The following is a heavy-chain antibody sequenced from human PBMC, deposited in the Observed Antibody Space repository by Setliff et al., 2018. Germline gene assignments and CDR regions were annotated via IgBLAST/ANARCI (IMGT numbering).Heavy chain of an antibody. CDR2: IYYGGST. V-gene: IGHV4-59*01. CDR1: GGSISDYY. Sequence: PSETLSLTCTVSGGSISDYYWSWIRQAPGKGLEWIGYIYYGGSTNYNPSLKSRVTISVDTSKNQFSLKLSSVTAADTAVYYCARGGIAAGIKYWGQGTLVTVSS. D-gene: IGHD6-13*01. J-gene: IGHJ4*02. CDR3: ARGGIAAGIKY.